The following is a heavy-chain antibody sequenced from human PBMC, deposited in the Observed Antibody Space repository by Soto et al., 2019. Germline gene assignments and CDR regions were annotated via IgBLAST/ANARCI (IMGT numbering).Heavy chain of an antibody. CDR3: AKDWFDY. J-gene: IGHJ5*01. CDR1: GFTFNNYA. CDR2: ILTSGAT. Sequence: EVPLLESGGGLVQPGGSLRLSCAASGFTFNNYAMTWVRQAPGKGLEWVSTILTSGATYYADSVRGRFTISRDNSKSTLYLQMNSLRVDDTAEYYCAKDWFDYWGQGTQVTVSS. V-gene: IGHV3-23*01.